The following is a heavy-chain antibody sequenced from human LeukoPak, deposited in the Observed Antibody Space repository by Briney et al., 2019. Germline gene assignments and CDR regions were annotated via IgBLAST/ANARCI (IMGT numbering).Heavy chain of an antibody. CDR1: GFTFSTYG. J-gene: IGHJ4*02. Sequence: GGALRLSCAASGFTFSTYGRHWVRQAPGKGLEGLTDIWYDGSNKYYTDSVKGRFTISRDNSKNTLYLQMSSLRAEDTAVYYCARDSNSYGSGATIDYWGQGTLVTVSS. D-gene: IGHD3-10*01. CDR2: IWYDGSNK. V-gene: IGHV3-33*01. CDR3: ARDSNSYGSGATIDY.